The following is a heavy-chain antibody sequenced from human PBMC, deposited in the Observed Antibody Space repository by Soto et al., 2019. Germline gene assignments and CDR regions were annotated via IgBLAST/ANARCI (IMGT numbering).Heavy chain of an antibody. V-gene: IGHV1-18*04. CDR3: VRDPQRNDY. D-gene: IGHD2-2*01. Sequence: QVQLVQSGAEVKKPGASVKVSCKASGYDFSSYGISWVRQAPGQGLEWMGWISASNGNRDYAQQFQGRVTMTSDTSRTTAYMELWSLRSDDTAVYYCVRDPQRNDYWGQGTLVNVSS. CDR2: ISASNGNR. J-gene: IGHJ4*02. CDR1: GYDFSSYG.